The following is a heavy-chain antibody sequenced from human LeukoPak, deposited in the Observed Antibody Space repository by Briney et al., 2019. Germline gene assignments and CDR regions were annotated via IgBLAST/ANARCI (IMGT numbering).Heavy chain of an antibody. CDR3: ARELGDGYNFGDY. D-gene: IGHD5-24*01. Sequence: GGSLRLSCAASGFTFSSYSMNGVRQAPGKGLELVSSISSSSSYIYYADSVKGRFTISRDNANNSLYLQMNSLRAEDTAVYYCARELGDGYNFGDYWGQGTLVTVSS. V-gene: IGHV3-21*01. CDR2: ISSSSSYI. J-gene: IGHJ4*02. CDR1: GFTFSSYS.